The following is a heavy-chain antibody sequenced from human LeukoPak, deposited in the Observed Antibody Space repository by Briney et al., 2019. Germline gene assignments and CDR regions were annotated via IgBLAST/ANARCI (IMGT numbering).Heavy chain of an antibody. CDR2: INHSGST. CDR3: ARGGGSVGATHRDYYYYMDV. J-gene: IGHJ6*03. V-gene: IGHV4-34*01. Sequence: SETLSLTCAVYGGSFSGYYWSWIRQPPGKGLEWIGEINHSGSTNYNPSLKSRVTISVDTSKNQFSLKLSSVTAADTAVYYCARGGGSVGATHRDYYYYMDVWGKGPRSPSP. CDR1: GGSFSGYY. D-gene: IGHD1-26*01.